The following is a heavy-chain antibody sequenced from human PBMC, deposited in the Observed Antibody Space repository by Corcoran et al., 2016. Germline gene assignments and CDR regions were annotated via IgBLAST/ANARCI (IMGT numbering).Heavy chain of an antibody. CDR3: ATASRDAYNYGY. CDR2: ISGSGGYT. Sequence: EVQLLESGGGLVQPGGSLRLSCAASGFIFSAYAMSWVRQAPGKGLEWVSAISGSGGYTYYADSVKGRFTISRDNSKNTLYLQMNSLRAEDTALYYCATASRDAYNYGYWGQGILVTVSS. D-gene: IGHD2-2*01. J-gene: IGHJ4*02. CDR1: GFIFSAYA. V-gene: IGHV3-23*01.